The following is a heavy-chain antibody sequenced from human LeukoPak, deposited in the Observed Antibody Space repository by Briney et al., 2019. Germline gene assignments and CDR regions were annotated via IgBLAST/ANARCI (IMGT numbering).Heavy chain of an antibody. CDR2: INHSGST. V-gene: IGHV4-38-2*02. CDR1: GYSISSGYY. CDR3: ASVAAGYYYYMDV. Sequence: SETLSLTCTVSGYSISSGYYWGWIRQPPGKGLEWIGEINHSGSTNYNPSLKSRVTISVDTSKNQFSLKLSSVAAADTAVYYCASVAAGYYYYMDVWDKGTTVTVSS. J-gene: IGHJ6*03. D-gene: IGHD6-13*01.